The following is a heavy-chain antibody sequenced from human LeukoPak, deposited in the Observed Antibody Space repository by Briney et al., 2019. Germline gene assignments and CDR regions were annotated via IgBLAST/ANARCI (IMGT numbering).Heavy chain of an antibody. CDR3: AREMDGTAYDFWSGYCAFDY. J-gene: IGHJ4*02. D-gene: IGHD3-3*01. Sequence: PGGSLRLSCAASGFTFSSYAMHWVRQAPGKGLEYVSAISSNGGSTYYANSVKGRFTISRDNSKNTPYLQMGSLRAEDMAVYYCAREMDGTAYDFWSGYCAFDYWGQGTLVTVSS. V-gene: IGHV3-64*01. CDR2: ISSNGGST. CDR1: GFTFSSYA.